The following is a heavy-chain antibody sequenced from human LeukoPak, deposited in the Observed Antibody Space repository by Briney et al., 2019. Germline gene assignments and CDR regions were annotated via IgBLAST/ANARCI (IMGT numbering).Heavy chain of an antibody. CDR3: ARDTYYYGSGSYGLDY. CDR1: GGSISSSY. J-gene: IGHJ4*02. CDR2: IYTSGST. D-gene: IGHD3-10*01. Sequence: PSETLSLTCTVSGGSISSSYWSWIRQPAGKGLEWIGRIYTSGSTNYNPSLKSRVTMSVDTSKNQFSLKLSSVTAADTAVYYCARDTYYYGSGSYGLDYWGQGTLVAVSS. V-gene: IGHV4-4*07.